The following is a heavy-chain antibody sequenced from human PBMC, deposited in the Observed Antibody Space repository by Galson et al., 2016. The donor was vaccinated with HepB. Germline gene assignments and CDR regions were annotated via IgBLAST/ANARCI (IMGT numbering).Heavy chain of an antibody. J-gene: IGHJ6*02. CDR3: ARDTCITMVRDVGPTYYYGMDV. D-gene: IGHD3-10*01. Sequence: SLRLSCAASGFTFRSYGMHWVRQAPGKGLEWVAVIWYEGNNKYYADSVKGRFTISRDNSKNTLYLQMDSLRAEDTAVYLCARDTCITMVRDVGPTYYYGMDVWGQGTTVTVSS. CDR2: IWYEGNNK. V-gene: IGHV3-33*01. CDR1: GFTFRSYG.